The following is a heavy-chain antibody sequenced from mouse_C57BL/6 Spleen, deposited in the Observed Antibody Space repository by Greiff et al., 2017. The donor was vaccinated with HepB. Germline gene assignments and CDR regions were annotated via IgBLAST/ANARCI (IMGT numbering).Heavy chain of an antibody. J-gene: IGHJ4*01. CDR2: IYPRDGST. Sequence: QVQLQQSDAELVKPGASVKISCKVSGYTFTDHTIHWMKQRPEQGLEWIGYIYPRDGSTKYNEKFKGKATLTADKSSSTAYMQLNSLTSEDSAVYFCARYDYGSSYSYAMDYWGQGTSVTVAS. CDR3: ARYDYGSSYSYAMDY. D-gene: IGHD1-1*01. CDR1: GYTFTDHT. V-gene: IGHV1-78*01.